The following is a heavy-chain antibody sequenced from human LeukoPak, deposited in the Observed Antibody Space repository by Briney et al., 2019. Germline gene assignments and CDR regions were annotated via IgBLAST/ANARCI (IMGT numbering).Heavy chain of an antibody. CDR3: ARIDSGSYSGLFDY. CDR2: IYHSGST. J-gene: IGHJ4*02. CDR1: GYSISSGYY. V-gene: IGHV4-38-2*01. D-gene: IGHD1-26*01. Sequence: PSETLSLTCAVSGYSISSGYYWGWIRPPPGKGLEWIGIIYHSGSTYYNPSLKSRVTISVDTSKNQFSLKLSSVTAADTAVYYCARIDSGSYSGLFDYWGQGTLVTVSS.